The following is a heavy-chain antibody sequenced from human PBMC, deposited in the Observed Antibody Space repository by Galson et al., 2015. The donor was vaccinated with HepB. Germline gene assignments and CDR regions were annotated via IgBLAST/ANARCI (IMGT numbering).Heavy chain of an antibody. CDR1: GFSLNTIGMR. V-gene: IGHV2-70*04. Sequence: PALVNPTQTLTLTCSFSGFSLNTIGMRVTWIRQPPGKALEWLARIDLDDDTFYSRSVKTRLTISEDTSRNEVFLTMTNVDPVDTAMYYCARTSGSHHLDAFDVWGQGTMVTVSS. D-gene: IGHD1-26*01. J-gene: IGHJ3*01. CDR3: ARTSGSHHLDAFDV. CDR2: IDLDDDT.